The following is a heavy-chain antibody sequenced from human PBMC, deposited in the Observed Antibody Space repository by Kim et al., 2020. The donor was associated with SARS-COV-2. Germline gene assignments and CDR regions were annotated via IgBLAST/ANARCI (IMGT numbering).Heavy chain of an antibody. V-gene: IGHV1-69*13. J-gene: IGHJ5*02. CDR2: IIPIFGTA. Sequence: SVKVSYKASGGTFSSYAISWVRQAPGQGLEWMGGIIPIFGTANYAQKFQGRVTITADESTSTAYMELSSLRSEDTAVYYCAREFSGWYLWFDPWGQGTLVTVAS. D-gene: IGHD6-19*01. CDR3: AREFSGWYLWFDP. CDR1: GGTFSSYA.